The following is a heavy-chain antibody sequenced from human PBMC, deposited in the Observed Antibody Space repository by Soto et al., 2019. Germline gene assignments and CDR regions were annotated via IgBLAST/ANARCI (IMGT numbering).Heavy chain of an antibody. CDR3: ARVSHIVVVPAVRGAFDI. Sequence: VQLQESGPGLEKASETLSLTCTVSGGSMSGYYWSWIRQPPGKGLEWIGFIYDSGTTNYNPSLKSRGTISIDTSKNQFSLKLTSVTAADTAVYYCARVSHIVVVPAVRGAFDIWGQGTMITVPS. J-gene: IGHJ3*02. D-gene: IGHD2-21*02. CDR2: IYDSGTT. V-gene: IGHV4-59*01. CDR1: GGSMSGYY.